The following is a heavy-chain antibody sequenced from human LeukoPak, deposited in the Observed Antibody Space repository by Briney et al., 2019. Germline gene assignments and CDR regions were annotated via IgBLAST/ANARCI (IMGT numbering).Heavy chain of an antibody. Sequence: SVKVSCKASGGTFSSYAISWVRQAPGQGLEWMGGIIPIFGTANYAQKFQGRVTITADESTSTAYMELSSLRSEDTAVYYCARDFLDCSGGSCFDYRGQGTLVTVSS. J-gene: IGHJ4*02. CDR1: GGTFSSYA. V-gene: IGHV1-69*13. CDR3: ARDFLDCSGGSCFDY. D-gene: IGHD2-15*01. CDR2: IIPIFGTA.